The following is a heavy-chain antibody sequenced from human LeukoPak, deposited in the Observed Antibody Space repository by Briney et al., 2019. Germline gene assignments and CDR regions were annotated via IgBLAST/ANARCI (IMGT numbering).Heavy chain of an antibody. D-gene: IGHD2-8*01. CDR1: GFTFTSYR. CDR3: AIFKENGY. Sequence: GGSLRLSCAASGFTFTSYRMHWVRQVPGKGLVWVSYINNDGSSRSYADSVKGRFTISRDNAKNMLYLQMNSLRVEDTAVYYCAIFKENGYWGQGTLVTVSS. V-gene: IGHV3-74*01. CDR2: INNDGSSR. J-gene: IGHJ4*02.